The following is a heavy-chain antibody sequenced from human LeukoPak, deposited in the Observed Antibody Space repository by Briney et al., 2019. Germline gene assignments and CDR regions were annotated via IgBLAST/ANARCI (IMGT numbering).Heavy chain of an antibody. Sequence: PGGSLRLSCAASGFTFSSYSMNWVRRAPGKGLEWVSSISSSSSYIYYADSVKGRFTISRDNAKNSLYLQMNSLRAEDTAVYYCARDSLAAAGIFDYWGQGTLVTVSS. CDR2: ISSSSSYI. CDR1: GFTFSSYS. J-gene: IGHJ4*02. D-gene: IGHD6-13*01. CDR3: ARDSLAAAGIFDY. V-gene: IGHV3-21*01.